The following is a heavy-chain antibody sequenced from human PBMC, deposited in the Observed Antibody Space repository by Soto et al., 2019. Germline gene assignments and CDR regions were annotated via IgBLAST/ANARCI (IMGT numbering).Heavy chain of an antibody. D-gene: IGHD3-10*01. V-gene: IGHV1-58*01. Sequence: SVKVSCKASGFTFTSSAVQWVRQARGQRLEWIGWIVVGSGNTNYAQKFQERVTITRDMSTSTAYMELSSLRSEDTAVYYCAADDGSGSYYFYYYGMDVWGQGTTVTVS. CDR3: AADDGSGSYYFYYYGMDV. CDR2: IVVGSGNT. J-gene: IGHJ6*02. CDR1: GFTFTSSA.